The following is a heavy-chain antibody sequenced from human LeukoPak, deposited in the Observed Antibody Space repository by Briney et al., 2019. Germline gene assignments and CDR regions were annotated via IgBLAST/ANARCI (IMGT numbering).Heavy chain of an antibody. Sequence: HTGRSLRLSCAASGFTLSTYAMDWVRQAPGKGLEWVAVISYDGRNKYYADSVKGRFTISRDNPKNKLYMQMNSLRAEETALNYCARDVVPAATGGSDPWGQGTLVTVSS. D-gene: IGHD2-2*01. CDR3: ARDVVPAATGGSDP. CDR2: ISYDGRNK. CDR1: GFTLSTYA. V-gene: IGHV3-30*04. J-gene: IGHJ5*02.